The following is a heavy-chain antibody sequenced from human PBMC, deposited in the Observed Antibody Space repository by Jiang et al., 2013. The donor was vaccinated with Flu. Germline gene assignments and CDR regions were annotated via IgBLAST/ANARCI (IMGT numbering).Heavy chain of an antibody. J-gene: IGHJ3*02. D-gene: IGHD1-26*01. CDR2: ISGSGDDT. Sequence: VQLLESGGGLVQPGGSLRLSCAASGFTFSNYAMNWVRQAPGKELEWVSGISGSGDDTYYADSVKGRFTISRDNSKSTLYLQMNSLRTDDTAVYYCAKDRFSGSYGAFDIWGQGTTVTVSS. CDR3: AKDRFSGSYGAFDI. V-gene: IGHV3-23*01. CDR1: GFTFSNYA.